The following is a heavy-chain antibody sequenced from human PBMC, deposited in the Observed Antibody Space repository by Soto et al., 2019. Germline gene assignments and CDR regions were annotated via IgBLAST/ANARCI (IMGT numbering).Heavy chain of an antibody. CDR3: ASSYGSGYRAFDY. J-gene: IGHJ4*02. Sequence: QVQLVQSGAEAMKSGSSVRVSCKASGDTFTFYSINWVRQAPGLGLEWMGRINPILSMSNYAQRFQGRVTMTADKSTSTAYMELSSLRSEDTAMYYCASSYGSGYRAFDYWGQGALVTVSS. V-gene: IGHV1-69*02. CDR2: INPILSMS. CDR1: GDTFTFYS. D-gene: IGHD3-10*01.